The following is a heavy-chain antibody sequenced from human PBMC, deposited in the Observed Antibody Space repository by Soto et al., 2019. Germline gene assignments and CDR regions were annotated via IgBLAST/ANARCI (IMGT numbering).Heavy chain of an antibody. CDR1: GFTFSSYG. J-gene: IGHJ2*01. CDR3: AKGGWSMVRGVKGSHWYFDL. CDR2: ISYDGSNK. Sequence: PGGSLRLSCAASGFTFSSYGMHWVRQAPGKGLEWVAVISYDGSNKYYADSVKGRFTISRDNSKNTLYLQMNSLRAEDTAVYYCAKGGWSMVRGVKGSHWYFDLWGRGTLVTVSS. D-gene: IGHD3-10*01. V-gene: IGHV3-30*18.